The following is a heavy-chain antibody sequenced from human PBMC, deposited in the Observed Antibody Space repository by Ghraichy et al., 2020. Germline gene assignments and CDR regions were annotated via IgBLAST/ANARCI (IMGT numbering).Heavy chain of an antibody. CDR2: INHSGST. Sequence: SETLSLTCAVYGGSFSGYYWSWIRQPPGKGLEWIGEINHSGSTNYNPSLKSRVTISVDTSKNQFSLKLSSVTAADTAVYYCARGRVGYPYNWNYGVRNWFDPWGQGTLVTVSS. J-gene: IGHJ5*02. V-gene: IGHV4-34*01. CDR1: GGSFSGYY. CDR3: ARGRVGYPYNWNYGVRNWFDP. D-gene: IGHD1-7*01.